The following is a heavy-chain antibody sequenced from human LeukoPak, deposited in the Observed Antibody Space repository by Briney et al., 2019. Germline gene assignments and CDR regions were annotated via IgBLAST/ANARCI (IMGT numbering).Heavy chain of an antibody. V-gene: IGHV7-4-1*02. CDR3: ARIYCSGGSCYWNYYYGMDV. D-gene: IGHD2-15*01. Sequence: ASVKVSCKASGYTFTSYGISWVRQAPGQGLEWMGWINTNTGNLTYAQGFTGRFVFSLDTSVSTAYLQISSLKAEDTAVYYCARIYCSGGSCYWNYYYGMDVWGQGTTVTVSS. CDR1: GYTFTSYG. CDR2: INTNTGNL. J-gene: IGHJ6*02.